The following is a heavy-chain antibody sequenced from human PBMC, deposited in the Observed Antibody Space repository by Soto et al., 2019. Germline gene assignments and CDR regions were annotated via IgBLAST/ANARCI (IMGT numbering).Heavy chain of an antibody. J-gene: IGHJ1*01. Sequence: SLTFTVSGGSISSGDYYWSWIRQPPGKGLEWIGYIYYSGSTYYNPSLKSRVTISVDTSKNQFSLKLSSVTAADTAVYKSPSSASLAVAGTTVDEWGQCNLVTVDS. V-gene: IGHV4-30-4*01. CDR1: GGSISSGDYY. D-gene: IGHD6-19*01. CDR3: PSSASLAVAGTTVDE. CDR2: IYYSGST.